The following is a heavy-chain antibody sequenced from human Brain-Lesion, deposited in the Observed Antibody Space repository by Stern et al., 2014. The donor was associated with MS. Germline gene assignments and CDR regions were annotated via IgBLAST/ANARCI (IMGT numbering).Heavy chain of an antibody. Sequence: DQLVESGAEVKKPGASVKVSCKTSGYIFTGYYIHWVRQAPGQGLEWMAWINPNTGGTTYAQKFQGRVTMSRDTSISTAYVELSSLTSDDTAVYYCARDQRGITIFGVVTDYYYLGMDVWGQGTTVTVSS. CDR1: GYIFTGYY. D-gene: IGHD3-3*01. CDR2: INPNTGGT. J-gene: IGHJ6*02. CDR3: ARDQRGITIFGVVTDYYYLGMDV. V-gene: IGHV1-2*02.